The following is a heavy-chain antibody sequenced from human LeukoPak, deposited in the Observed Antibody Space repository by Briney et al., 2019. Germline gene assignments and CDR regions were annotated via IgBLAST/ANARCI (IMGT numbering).Heavy chain of an antibody. CDR2: LSGSGGYT. CDR3: AKGMGYYDGIDV. Sequence: GGSLRPSCAASGFTFSSYAMTWVRQAPGKGLEWVSSLSGSGGYTYHANSVKGRFTISRDNSKNTLYLRMNCLRAEDTAVYYCAKGMGYYDGIDVWGQGTTVTVSS. V-gene: IGHV3-23*01. J-gene: IGHJ6*02. D-gene: IGHD1-26*01. CDR1: GFTFSSYA.